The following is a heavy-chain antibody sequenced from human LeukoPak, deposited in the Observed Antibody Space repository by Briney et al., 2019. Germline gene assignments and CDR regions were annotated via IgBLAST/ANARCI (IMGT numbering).Heavy chain of an antibody. J-gene: IGHJ6*03. V-gene: IGHV3-9*01. CDR2: ITWNSGTI. Sequence: GRSLRLSCAASGFTFDNYAMHWVRQAPGKGLEWVSGITWNSGTIDYANSVKGRFTISRDNSKNTLYLQMNSLRAEDTAVYYCARSGGPYCTNGVCYTDVYYYYMDVWGKGTTVTVSS. CDR1: GFTFDNYA. CDR3: ARSGGPYCTNGVCYTDVYYYYMDV. D-gene: IGHD2-8*01.